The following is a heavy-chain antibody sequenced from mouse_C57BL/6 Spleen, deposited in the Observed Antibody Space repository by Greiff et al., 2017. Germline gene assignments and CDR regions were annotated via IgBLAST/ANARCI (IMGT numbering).Heavy chain of an antibody. D-gene: IGHD1-1*01. Sequence: QVQLQQSGAELVKPGASVKLSCKASGYTFTEYTIHWVKQRSGQGLEWIGWFYPGSGSIKYNEKFKDKATLTADKSSSTVYMELSRLTSEDSAVXFCARHEGYYYGSRGYFDYWGQGTTLTVSS. CDR3: ARHEGYYYGSRGYFDY. CDR2: FYPGSGSI. CDR1: GYTFTEYT. V-gene: IGHV1-62-2*01. J-gene: IGHJ2*01.